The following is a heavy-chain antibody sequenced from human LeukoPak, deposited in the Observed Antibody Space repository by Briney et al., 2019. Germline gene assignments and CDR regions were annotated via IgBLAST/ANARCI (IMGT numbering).Heavy chain of an antibody. V-gene: IGHV4-59*01. Sequence: PSETLSLTCTVSGGSISSYYWSWIRQPPGKGLEWIGYIYYSGSTNYNPSLKSRVTISVDTSKNQFSLKLSSVTAAATAVYYCARTYCSSVPFDFWGQGNLVTVSS. CDR1: GGSISSYY. CDR2: IYYSGST. D-gene: IGHD6-6*01. CDR3: ARTYCSSVPFDF. J-gene: IGHJ4*02.